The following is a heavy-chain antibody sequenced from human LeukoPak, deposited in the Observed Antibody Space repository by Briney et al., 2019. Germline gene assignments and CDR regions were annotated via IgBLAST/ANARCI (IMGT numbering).Heavy chain of an antibody. V-gene: IGHV3-21*01. J-gene: IGHJ4*02. CDR2: ISSSSGYI. CDR3: AREGGSYYMLYYFDY. D-gene: IGHD1-26*01. CDR1: GFTFSSYS. Sequence: GGSLRLSCAASGFTFSSYSMNWVRQAPGKGLEWVSSISSSSGYIYYADSVKGRFTISRDNAKNSLYLQMNSLRAEDTAVYYCAREGGSYYMLYYFDYWGQGTLVTVSS.